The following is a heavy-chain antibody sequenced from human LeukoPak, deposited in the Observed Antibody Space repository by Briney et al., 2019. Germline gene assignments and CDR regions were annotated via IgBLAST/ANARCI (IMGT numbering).Heavy chain of an antibody. CDR1: GFTVSSNY. D-gene: IGHD4-11*01. J-gene: IGHJ4*02. V-gene: IGHV3-53*01. CDR3: ARDGPQYPSDY. Sequence: GGSLRLSCAASGFTVSSNYMSWVRQAPGKGLEWVSVIYSGGSTYYADSVKGRFTISRDNSKNTLYLQMNSLRAEDTAVYYCARDGPQYPSDYWGQGTLVTVSS. CDR2: IYSGGST.